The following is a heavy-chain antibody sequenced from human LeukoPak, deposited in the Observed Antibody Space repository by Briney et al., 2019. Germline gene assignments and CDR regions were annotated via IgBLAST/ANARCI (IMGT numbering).Heavy chain of an antibody. CDR1: GFTFSSYA. CDR3: VKVTGGLDWLLPLGY. V-gene: IGHV3-64D*06. CDR2: ISSNGGST. D-gene: IGHD3-9*01. J-gene: IGHJ4*02. Sequence: GGSLRLSCSASGFTFSSYALHWVRQAPGKRLEYVSGISSNGGSTYYADSVKSRFTISRDNSKNTLYLQMSSLRPEDTAVFYCVKVTGGLDWLLPLGYWGQGTLVTVSS.